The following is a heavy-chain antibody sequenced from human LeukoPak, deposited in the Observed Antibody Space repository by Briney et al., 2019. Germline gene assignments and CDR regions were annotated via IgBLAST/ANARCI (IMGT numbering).Heavy chain of an antibody. J-gene: IGHJ6*02. CDR1: GFTFSSYA. CDR2: ISYDGSNI. V-gene: IGHV3-30*03. CDR3: ATLRLMARGVKYDSHGMDV. Sequence: GGSLRLSCAASGFTFSSYAMHWVRQVPGKGLEWVAVISYDGSNIHYVDSVKGRFTTSRDTSKNTLYLQMNSLRAEDTAVYYCATLRLMARGVKYDSHGMDVWGQGTTVTVSS. D-gene: IGHD3-10*01.